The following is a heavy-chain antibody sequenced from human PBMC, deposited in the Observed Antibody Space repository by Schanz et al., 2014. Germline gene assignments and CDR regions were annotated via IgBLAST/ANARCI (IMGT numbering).Heavy chain of an antibody. Sequence: QVQLVQSGAEVKKPGSSVKVSCKASGGTFSSFGINWVRQAPGQGLEWMGWISAYNGNTNYAQKLQGRVTMTADTSTSTAYMDLRSLRSDDTAVYYCARAKRFGDMDVWGQGTTVTVSS. CDR2: ISAYNGNT. CDR3: ARAKRFGDMDV. J-gene: IGHJ6*02. CDR1: GGTFSSFG. V-gene: IGHV1-18*01. D-gene: IGHD3-10*01.